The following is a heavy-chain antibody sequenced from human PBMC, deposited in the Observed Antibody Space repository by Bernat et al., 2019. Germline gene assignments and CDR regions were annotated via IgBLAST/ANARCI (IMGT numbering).Heavy chain of an antibody. Sequence: EVQLVESGGGLVQPGGSLRLSCAASGFTFSSYWMDWARQAPGKGLEWVANIKQDGSEKYYVDSVKGRFTISRDNTKNSLYLQMNSLRAEDTAVYYCARVSLYGAPASAMDVWGQGTTVTVSS. D-gene: IGHD4-17*01. J-gene: IGHJ6*02. CDR2: IKQDGSEK. CDR3: ARVSLYGAPASAMDV. CDR1: GFTFSSYW. V-gene: IGHV3-7*01.